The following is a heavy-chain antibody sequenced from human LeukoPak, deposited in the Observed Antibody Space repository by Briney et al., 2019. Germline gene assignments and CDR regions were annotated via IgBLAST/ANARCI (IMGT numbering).Heavy chain of an antibody. V-gene: IGHV4-34*01. J-gene: IGHJ5*02. D-gene: IGHD1-26*01. Sequence: SETLSLTCAVYGGSFSGYYWSWIRQPPGKGLEWIGEINHSGSTNYNPSLKSRVTISVDTSKNQFSLKLSSVTAADTAVYYCARHILLLTYWFDPWGQGTLVTVSS. CDR1: GGSFSGYY. CDR3: ARHILLLTYWFDP. CDR2: INHSGST.